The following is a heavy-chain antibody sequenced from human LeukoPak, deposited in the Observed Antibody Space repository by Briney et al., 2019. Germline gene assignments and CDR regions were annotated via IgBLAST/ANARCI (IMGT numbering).Heavy chain of an antibody. CDR1: GFTFSNHR. CDR3: IRDEALWRLDY. CDR2: IDERGTKA. D-gene: IGHD2-21*01. Sequence: GGSLRLSCAASGFTFSNHRMHWVPQAPGKGLVWVSRIDERGTKAMYADSVKGRFSISKDNAKNTVNLQKNSLRAEDTGVYYCIRDEALWRLDYWGQGTLVTVSS. J-gene: IGHJ4*02. V-gene: IGHV3-74*03.